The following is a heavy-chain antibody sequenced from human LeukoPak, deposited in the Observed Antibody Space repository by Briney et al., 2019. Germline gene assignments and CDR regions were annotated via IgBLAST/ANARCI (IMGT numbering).Heavy chain of an antibody. V-gene: IGHV4-59*01. CDR2: IYYSGST. CDR1: GGSISSYY. CDR3: AREVDTAMAGGNWFDP. J-gene: IGHJ5*02. D-gene: IGHD5-18*01. Sequence: PSETLSLTCTVSGGSISSYYGSWIRQPPGKGLEWIGYIYYSGSTNYNPSLKSRVTISVDTSKNQFSLKLSSVTAADTAVYYCAREVDTAMAGGNWFDPWGQGTLVTVSS.